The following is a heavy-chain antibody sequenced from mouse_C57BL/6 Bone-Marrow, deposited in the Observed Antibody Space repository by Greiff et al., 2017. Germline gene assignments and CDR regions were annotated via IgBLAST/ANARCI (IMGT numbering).Heavy chain of an antibody. CDR2: ISYDGSN. CDR1: GYSITSGYY. J-gene: IGHJ4*01. D-gene: IGHD2-4*01. CDR3: ARALYDYDG. Sequence: DVKLQESGPGLVKPSQSLSLTCSVTGYSITSGYYWNWIRQFPGNKLEWMGYISYDGSNNYNPSLKNRISITRDTSKNQFFLKLNSVTTEDTATYYCARALYDYDGWGQGTSVTVSS. V-gene: IGHV3-6*01.